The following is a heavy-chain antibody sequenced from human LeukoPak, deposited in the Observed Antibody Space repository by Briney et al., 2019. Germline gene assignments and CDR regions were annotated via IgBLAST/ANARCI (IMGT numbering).Heavy chain of an antibody. CDR3: ARVRRWLHRLLDC. Sequence: PSETLSLTCAACDSSSSGYYWSVIRQPPGKRLGLSGEINHSGSTNYNPSLKSRVTISVDTSKNQFSLKLSSVTAADTAVYYGARVRRWLHRLLDCWGRGSMATVSS. CDR1: DSSSSGYY. D-gene: IGHD5-24*01. J-gene: IGHJ4*02. V-gene: IGHV4-34*01. CDR2: INHSGST.